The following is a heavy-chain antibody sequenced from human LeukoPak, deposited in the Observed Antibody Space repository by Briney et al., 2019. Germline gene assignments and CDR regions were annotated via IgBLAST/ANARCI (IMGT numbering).Heavy chain of an antibody. Sequence: GGSLRLSCAASGFTFSSYAMHWVRQAPGKGLEWVAVISYDGSNKYYADSVKGRFTISRDNSKNTLYLQMNSLRAEDTAVYYCARVMDVSSGYRQLFDYWGQGTLVTVSS. V-gene: IGHV3-30-3*01. J-gene: IGHJ4*02. CDR2: ISYDGSNK. D-gene: IGHD3-22*01. CDR3: ARVMDVSSGYRQLFDY. CDR1: GFTFSSYA.